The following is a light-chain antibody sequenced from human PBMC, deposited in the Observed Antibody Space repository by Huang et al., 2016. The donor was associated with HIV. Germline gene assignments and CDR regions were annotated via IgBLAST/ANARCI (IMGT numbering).Light chain of an antibody. CDR3: LQVNSYPLT. J-gene: IGKJ4*01. CDR2: AAS. V-gene: IGKV1-6*01. CDR1: QDISNN. Sequence: AIQLTQSPSSLFASVGDRVTIACRASQDISNNLAWYQQKPGKAPKLLIYAASTLQSGVPPRFSGTGSGTDFTLTVSSLRPDDFGTYYCLQVNSYPLTFGGGTKVGI.